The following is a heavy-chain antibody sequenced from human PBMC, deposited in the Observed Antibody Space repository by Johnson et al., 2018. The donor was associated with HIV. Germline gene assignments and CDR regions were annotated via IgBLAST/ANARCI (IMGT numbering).Heavy chain of an antibody. J-gene: IGHJ3*02. D-gene: IGHD6-6*01. Sequence: VQLVESGGRVVQPGGSLRLSCAASGFSFSAYGMHWVRQAPGKGLEWVAFIRYDGSNKYYADSVKGRFTISRDNSKNTLYLQMNSLRAEDTAVYYCAREYSSLSQGAFDIWGQGTMVTVSS. CDR1: GFSFSAYG. CDR3: AREYSSLSQGAFDI. V-gene: IGHV3-30*02. CDR2: IRYDGSNK.